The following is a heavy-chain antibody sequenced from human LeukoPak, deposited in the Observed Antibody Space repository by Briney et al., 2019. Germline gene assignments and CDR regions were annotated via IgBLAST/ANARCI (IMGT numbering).Heavy chain of an antibody. CDR3: ARDGGGYSDASGYYNS. CDR2: FYYSENT. V-gene: IGHV4-39*07. Sequence: SETLSLTCTVSGGSISSLSYYWGWVRQPPGKGLEWIGRFYYSENTYYNPSLKSRVTISVDMSKNQFSLKLSSVTAADTAVYYCARDGGGYSDASGYYNSWGQGTLVTVSS. CDR1: GGSISSLSYY. J-gene: IGHJ4*02. D-gene: IGHD3-22*01.